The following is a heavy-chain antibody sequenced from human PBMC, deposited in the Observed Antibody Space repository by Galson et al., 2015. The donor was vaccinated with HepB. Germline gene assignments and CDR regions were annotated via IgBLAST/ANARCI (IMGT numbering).Heavy chain of an antibody. V-gene: IGHV3-30*04. CDR1: GFIFRNHA. J-gene: IGHJ4*02. CDR2: ISYDGIHK. Sequence: SLRLSCAAYGFIFRNHAMHWVRQAPGKGLEWLAVISYDGIHKNYADSVRGRFIISRDDSKNTLYLEMNSLITEDTAVYYCARDLYDSSGQLNNGPDYWGQGTLVTVSS. CDR3: ARDLYDSSGQLNNGPDY. D-gene: IGHD3-22*01.